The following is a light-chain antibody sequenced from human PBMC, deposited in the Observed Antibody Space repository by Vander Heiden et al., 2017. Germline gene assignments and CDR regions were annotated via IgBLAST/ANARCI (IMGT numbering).Light chain of an antibody. V-gene: IGLV2-11*01. J-gene: IGLJ1*01. CDR1: SSDVGGYNP. Sequence: QSALTQPRSVTGSPGQSVAISCTGTSSDVGGYNPVSWYQHHPGKAPKLMIYDVTKRPSGVPDRFSGSKSGNTASLTISGLQAEDEADYYCCSYAGSFTYVFGSGTQVTVL. CDR3: CSYAGSFTYV. CDR2: DVT.